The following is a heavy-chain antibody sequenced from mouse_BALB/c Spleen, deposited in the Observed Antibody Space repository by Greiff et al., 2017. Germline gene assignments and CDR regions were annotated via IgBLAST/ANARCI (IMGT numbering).Heavy chain of an antibody. D-gene: IGHD1-1*01. V-gene: IGHV3-6*02. CDR1: GYSITSGYY. CDR3: ARDRTTTVVGWYFDV. Sequence: DVQLQESGPGLVKPSQSLSLTCSVTGYSITSGYYWNWIRQFPGNKLEWKGYISYDGSNNYNPSLKNRISITRDTSKNQFFLKLNSVTTEDTATYYCARDRTTTVVGWYFDVWGAGTTVTVSS. CDR2: ISYDGSN. J-gene: IGHJ1*01.